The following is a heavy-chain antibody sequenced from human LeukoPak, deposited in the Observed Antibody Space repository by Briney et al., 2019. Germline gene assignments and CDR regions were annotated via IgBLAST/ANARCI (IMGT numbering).Heavy chain of an antibody. Sequence: PPETLSLTCTVSGGSISNYYWSWIRQPPGKGLEWIGYVYYSGSTNYNPSLKSRVTISVDTSKNQFSLKVSSVTAADTAVYYCARDSKYSNFDYWGQGALVTVSS. D-gene: IGHD4-11*01. CDR3: ARDSKYSNFDY. CDR2: VYYSGST. V-gene: IGHV4-59*01. CDR1: GGSISNYY. J-gene: IGHJ4*02.